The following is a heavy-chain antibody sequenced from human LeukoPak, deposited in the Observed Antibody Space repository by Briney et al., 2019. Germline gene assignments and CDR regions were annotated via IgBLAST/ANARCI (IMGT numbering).Heavy chain of an antibody. V-gene: IGHV1-69*05. J-gene: IGHJ4*02. CDR1: GGTFSSYA. D-gene: IGHD3-10*01. CDR2: IIPIFGTA. Sequence: ASVKVSCKASGGTFSSYAISWVRQAPGQGLEWMGGIIPIFGTANYAQKFQGRVTITTDESTSTAYMELSSLRSEDTAVYYCARVNTASTYGTFDYWGQGTLVTLSS. CDR3: ARVNTASTYGTFDY.